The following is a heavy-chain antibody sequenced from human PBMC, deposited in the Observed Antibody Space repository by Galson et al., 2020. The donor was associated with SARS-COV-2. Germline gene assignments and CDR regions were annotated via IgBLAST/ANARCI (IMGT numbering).Heavy chain of an antibody. Sequence: GGSLRLSCAVSVFTFSSYWMHWVRQDPGKGLGWVSRIYSEGSSTSYADSVKGRFTISGDNAKNTLYLQMNSLRAEDTDVYYCARGDMGNDYFDYWGQGTLVTVSS. CDR1: VFTFSSYW. CDR2: IYSEGSST. J-gene: IGHJ4*02. V-gene: IGHV3-74*01. CDR3: ARGDMGNDYFDY. D-gene: IGHD7-27*01.